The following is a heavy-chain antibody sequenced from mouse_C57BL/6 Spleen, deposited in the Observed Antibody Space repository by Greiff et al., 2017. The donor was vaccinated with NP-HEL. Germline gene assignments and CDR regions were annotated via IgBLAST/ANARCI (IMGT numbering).Heavy chain of an antibody. V-gene: IGHV3-6*01. D-gene: IGHD2-4*01. CDR2: ISYDGSN. J-gene: IGHJ4*01. CDR1: GYSITSGYY. CDR3: ARDGRLRLGAYAMDY. Sequence: DVKLQESGPGLVKPSQSLSLTCSVTGYSITSGYYWNWIRQFPGNKLEWMGYISYDGSNNYNPSLKNRISITRDTSKNQFFLKLNSVTTEDTATYYCARDGRLRLGAYAMDYWGQGTSVTVSS.